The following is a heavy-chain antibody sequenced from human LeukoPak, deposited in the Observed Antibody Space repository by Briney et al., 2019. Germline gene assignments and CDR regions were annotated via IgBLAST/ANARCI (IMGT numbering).Heavy chain of an antibody. D-gene: IGHD3-3*01. CDR1: GGSISSYY. Sequence: SETLSLTCTVYGGSISSYYWSWIRQPAGKGVEWIGRIYTSGSTNYNPSLKSRVTMSVDTSKNQFSLKLSSVTAADTAVYYCARGGRSDVLRFLEWSLEYYFDYWGQGTLVTVSS. CDR2: IYTSGST. V-gene: IGHV4-4*07. J-gene: IGHJ4*02. CDR3: ARGGRSDVLRFLEWSLEYYFDY.